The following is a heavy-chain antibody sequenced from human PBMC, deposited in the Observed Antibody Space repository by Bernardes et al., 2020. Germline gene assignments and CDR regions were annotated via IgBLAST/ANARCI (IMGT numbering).Heavy chain of an antibody. CDR2: ISPDGTAA. J-gene: IGHJ4*02. CDR1: GFTLRDFW. CDR3: TRGAGGYGNFDY. D-gene: IGHD5-12*01. V-gene: IGHV3-74*01. Sequence: GSLRLSCAASGFTLRDFWIHWVRQAPGEGLVWVSRISPDGTAANYADSVQGRFTISRGNDGNTVFLQMDSLTAKDTALYFCTRGAGGYGNFDYWGQGALVTVSS.